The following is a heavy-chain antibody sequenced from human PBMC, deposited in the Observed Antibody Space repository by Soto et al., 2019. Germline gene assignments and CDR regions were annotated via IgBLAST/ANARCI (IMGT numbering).Heavy chain of an antibody. CDR1: GFTFSDYY. CDR3: ARNLVGAAARPYYFDY. V-gene: IGHV3-11*01. CDR2: ISSSGATL. J-gene: IGHJ4*02. D-gene: IGHD6-6*01. Sequence: QVQLVESGGGLVKPGGSLRLSCAASGFTFSDYYINWIRQAPGKGLEWVSSISSSGATLYYADSVKGRFTSSRDNAKNAHYLQMSSLRTEDTAVYYCARNLVGAAARPYYFDYWGQGTLVTVSS.